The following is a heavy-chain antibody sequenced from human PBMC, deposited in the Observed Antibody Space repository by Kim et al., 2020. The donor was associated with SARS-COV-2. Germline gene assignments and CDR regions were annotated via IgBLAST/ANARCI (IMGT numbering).Heavy chain of an antibody. D-gene: IGHD5-12*01. CDR1: GYTFTSYY. CDR2: INPSGGST. J-gene: IGHJ4*02. CDR3: ARRTLRGGHRGYDFDY. V-gene: IGHV1-46*01. Sequence: ASVKVSCKASGYTFTSYYMHWVRQAPGQGLEWMGIINPSGGSTSYAQKFQGRVTMTRDTSTSTVYMELSSLRSEDTAVYYCARRTLRGGHRGYDFDYWGQGTLVTVSS.